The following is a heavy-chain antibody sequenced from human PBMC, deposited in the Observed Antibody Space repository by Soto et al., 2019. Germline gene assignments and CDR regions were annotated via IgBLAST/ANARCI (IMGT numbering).Heavy chain of an antibody. CDR2: MSDNG. CDR3: AKSLYYYDRNREGAFDA. V-gene: IGHV3-23*01. J-gene: IGHJ3*01. Sequence: EVQLLESGGGFVQPGGSLRLSCKGSGFMFNYYVMSWVRQAPGKGLEWVSPMSDNGDSVKGRFTISRDNSKNTLYLQMTSLRAEDTAVYYCAKSLYYYDRNREGAFDAWGHGTEVIVSS. CDR1: GFMFNYYV. D-gene: IGHD3-22*01.